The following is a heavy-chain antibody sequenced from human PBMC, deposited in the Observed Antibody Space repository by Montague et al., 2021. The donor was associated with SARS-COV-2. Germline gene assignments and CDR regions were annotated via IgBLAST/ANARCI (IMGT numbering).Heavy chain of an antibody. CDR3: ARRRNGLEPPFDA. J-gene: IGHJ5*02. CDR1: GDSIRNATYY. D-gene: IGHD1-1*01. V-gene: IGHV4-39*01. Sequence: SETLSLTCDVSGDSIRNATYYWAWIRQPPGRGLEWIGNIYYSGSTMYNPSLKSRVTMSVDTSKNQFSLHLNLVTAADTAVYYCARRRNGLEPPFDAWGQGTLVTVSS. CDR2: IYYSGST.